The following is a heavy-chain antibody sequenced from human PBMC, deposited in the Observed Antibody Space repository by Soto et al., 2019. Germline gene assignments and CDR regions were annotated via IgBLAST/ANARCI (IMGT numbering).Heavy chain of an antibody. CDR2: IYWDDDK. J-gene: IGHJ4*02. CDR3: AHRVLRTVFGLVTTTAIYFDF. CDR1: GFSLTTSGVG. D-gene: IGHD3-3*01. Sequence: QITLKESGPTVVKPTETLTLTCTFSGFSLTTSGVGVGWVRQSPGKAPEWLALIYWDDDKRYSTSLKSRLTTTKDTSKNHVVLTMANVDPADTANYYCAHRVLRTVFGLVTTTAIYFDFWGQGTPVVVSS. V-gene: IGHV2-5*02.